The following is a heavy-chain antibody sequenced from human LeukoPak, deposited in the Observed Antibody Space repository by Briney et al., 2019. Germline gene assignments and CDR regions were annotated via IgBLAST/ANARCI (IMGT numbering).Heavy chain of an antibody. CDR1: GFPFNSYW. CDR2: INPNSRII. CDR3: VRDLVLVDTPGDDFDF. J-gene: IGHJ4*02. Sequence: PGGSLRLSCAASGFPFNSYWMHWVRQAPGKGLVWVARINPNSRIITYADSVRGRFTISRDNAKNTLSLQTNSLRVEDTAVYYCVRDLVLVDTPGDDFDFWGQGTLVTVSS. V-gene: IGHV3-74*03. D-gene: IGHD2-21*01.